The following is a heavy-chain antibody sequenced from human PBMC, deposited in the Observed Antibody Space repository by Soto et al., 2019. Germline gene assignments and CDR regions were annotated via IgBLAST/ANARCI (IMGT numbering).Heavy chain of an antibody. CDR2: IYYSGST. V-gene: IGHV4-59*01. Sequence: SETLSLTCTVSGGSISSYYWSWIRQPPGKGLEWIGYIYYSGSTNYNPSLKSRVTISVDTSKNQFSLKLSSVTAADTAVYYCARDGVSSTEYTWNYGTYLDYWGQGALVTVSS. CDR3: ARDGVSSTEYTWNYGTYLDY. J-gene: IGHJ4*02. CDR1: GGSISSYY. D-gene: IGHD1-7*01.